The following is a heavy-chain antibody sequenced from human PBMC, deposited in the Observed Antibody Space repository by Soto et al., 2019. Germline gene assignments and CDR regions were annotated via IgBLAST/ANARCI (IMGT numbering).Heavy chain of an antibody. Sequence: QLQLQESGPGLVKPSETLSLICTVSGGSISSSDFYWGWLRQTPGKGLEFIGSMYYSGSTYYNPSLKSRLTISVDTSKNQFTLKLISVTAADTAVYYCAVVDSTGNWFDPWGEGALVTVSS. J-gene: IGHJ5*02. CDR3: AVVDSTGNWFDP. CDR1: GGSISSSDFY. CDR2: MYYSGST. D-gene: IGHD6-25*01. V-gene: IGHV4-39*01.